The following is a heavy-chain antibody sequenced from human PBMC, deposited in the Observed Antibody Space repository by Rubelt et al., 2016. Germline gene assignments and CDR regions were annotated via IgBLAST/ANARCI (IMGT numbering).Heavy chain of an antibody. CDR3: ARGRVLECLPPDY. J-gene: IGHJ4*02. Sequence: QLQLQESGPGLVKLSETLSLTCTVSGGSISSSSYYCGWIRQPPGKGLEWIGSIYYSGSTYYNPSLKSRVTISVDTSKNQFSRKLRSGTAADTAVYYCARGRVLECLPPDYWGQGTLVTVSS. V-gene: IGHV4-39*01. CDR1: GGSISSSSYY. D-gene: IGHD3-3*01. CDR2: IYYSGST.